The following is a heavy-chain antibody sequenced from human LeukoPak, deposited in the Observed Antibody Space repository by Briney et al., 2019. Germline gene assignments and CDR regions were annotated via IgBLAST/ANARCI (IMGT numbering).Heavy chain of an antibody. CDR3: ARGTVTTGGSFDY. J-gene: IGHJ4*02. Sequence: SETLSLTCAVSGGSISSGGYSWSWIRQPPGKGPEWIGYIYHSGSTYYNPSLKSRVTISVDRSKNQFSLKLSSVTAADTAVYYCARGTVTTGGSFDYWGQGTLVTVSS. CDR2: IYHSGST. V-gene: IGHV4-30-2*01. D-gene: IGHD4-17*01. CDR1: GGSISSGGYS.